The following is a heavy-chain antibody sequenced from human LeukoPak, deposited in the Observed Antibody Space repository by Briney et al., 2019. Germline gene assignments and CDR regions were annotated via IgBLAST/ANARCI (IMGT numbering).Heavy chain of an antibody. CDR2: INHSGST. J-gene: IGHJ4*02. V-gene: IGHV4-34*01. CDR3: ASGRRGYYFDY. Sequence: PSETLSLTCAVYGGSFSGYYWSWIRQPPGKGLEWIGEINHSGSTNYNPSLMSRVTISVDTSKNQFSLKLSSVTAADTAVYYCASGRRGYYFDYWGQGTLVTVSS. CDR1: GGSFSGYY.